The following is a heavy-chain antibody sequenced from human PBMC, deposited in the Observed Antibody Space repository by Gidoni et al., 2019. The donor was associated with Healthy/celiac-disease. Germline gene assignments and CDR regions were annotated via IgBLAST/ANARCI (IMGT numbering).Heavy chain of an antibody. J-gene: IGHJ3*02. CDR1: GGTFSSYA. V-gene: IGHV1-69*01. Sequence: QVQLVQSGAEVKKPGSSVKVSCKASGGTFSSYAISWVRQAPGQGLEWMGGIIPIVGTANYAQKVQGRVTITADESTSTAYMELSSLRSEDTAVYYCARDLGGLELPSDAFDIWFQGTMVTVSS. D-gene: IGHD1-26*01. CDR2: IIPIVGTA. CDR3: ARDLGGLELPSDAFDI.